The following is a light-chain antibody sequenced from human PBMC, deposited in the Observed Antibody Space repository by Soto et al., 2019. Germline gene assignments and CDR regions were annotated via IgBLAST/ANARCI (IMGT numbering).Light chain of an antibody. CDR1: QSLLHSNGYNY. V-gene: IGKV2-28*01. CDR3: MQAIQTPRT. CDR2: LGS. J-gene: IGKJ2*01. Sequence: DIVMTQSPLSLPVTPGEPASISCRSSQSLLHSNGYNYLDWYLQKPGQSPQLLIYLGSNRASGVPDRFSGSRSGTDFTLKISRVEAEDVGVYYCMQAIQTPRTFGQVTKLEIK.